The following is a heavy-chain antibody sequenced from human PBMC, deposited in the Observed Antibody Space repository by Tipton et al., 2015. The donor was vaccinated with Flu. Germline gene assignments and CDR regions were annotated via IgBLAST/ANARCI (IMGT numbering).Heavy chain of an antibody. CDR3: ARRDYSNYVSDPKNWFDP. J-gene: IGHJ5*02. CDR2: ISMGGRT. V-gene: IGHV4-4*07. D-gene: IGHD4-11*01. CDR1: GGSINSYY. Sequence: TLSLTCSVSGGSINSYYWSWIRQPAGKGLEWIGRISMGGRTNYNPSLKSRVTMSVDLFKNQFSLRLTSVTAADTGVYYCARRDYSNYVSDPKNWFDPWGQGTLVTVSS.